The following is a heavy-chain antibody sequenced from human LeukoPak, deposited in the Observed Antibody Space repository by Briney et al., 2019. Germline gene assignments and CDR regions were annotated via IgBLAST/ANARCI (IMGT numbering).Heavy chain of an antibody. Sequence: ASVKVSCKASGYTFTGYYMHWVRQAPGQGLEWMGWINPNSGGTNYAQKFQGRVTMTRDTSISTAYMELSRLRSDDTAVYYCARESRMVRGVIITGWFDPWGRGTLVTVSS. J-gene: IGHJ5*02. CDR2: INPNSGGT. D-gene: IGHD3-10*01. V-gene: IGHV1-2*02. CDR3: ARESRMVRGVIITGWFDP. CDR1: GYTFTGYY.